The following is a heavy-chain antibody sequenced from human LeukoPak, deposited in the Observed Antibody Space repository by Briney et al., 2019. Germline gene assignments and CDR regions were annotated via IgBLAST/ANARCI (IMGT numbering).Heavy chain of an antibody. V-gene: IGHV4-61*02. CDR3: ARDRTGWDDAFDI. CDR2: IYTTGST. J-gene: IGHJ3*02. D-gene: IGHD1-26*01. Sequence: SETLSLTCTVSGGSLNSDNYYWGWIRQPAGKGLEWIGRIYTTGSTNYNPSLKSRVTISVDTSKNQFSLKLSSVTAADTAVYYCARDRTGWDDAFDIWGQGTMVTVSS. CDR1: GGSLNSDNYY.